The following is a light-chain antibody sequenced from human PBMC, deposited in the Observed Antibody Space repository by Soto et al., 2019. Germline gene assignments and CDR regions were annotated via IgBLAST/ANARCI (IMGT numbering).Light chain of an antibody. CDR1: QSVSSN. Sequence: EILMTQSPATLSVXXXXRXTXAXRASQSVSSNLAWYQQKPGQAPRLLIYGASSRATGVPDRFSGSGSGTDFTLTISKLEAEDFAVYYCQQYGSSPITIGQGTRLEIK. J-gene: IGKJ5*01. V-gene: IGKV3-20*01. CDR3: QQYGSSPIT. CDR2: GAS.